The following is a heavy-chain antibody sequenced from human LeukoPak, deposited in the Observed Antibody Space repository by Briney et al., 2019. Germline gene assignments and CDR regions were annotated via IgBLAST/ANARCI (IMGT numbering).Heavy chain of an antibody. D-gene: IGHD3-22*01. V-gene: IGHV3-48*03. J-gene: IGHJ4*02. CDR1: GFTFSSYE. Sequence: GGSLRLSWAASGFTFSSYEMNWVRQAPGKGLEWVSYISSSGSTIYYADSVKGRFTISRDNAKNSLSLQMNSLRAEDTAVYYCARDSKYYDSSGYLRGGLDYWGQGTLVTVSS. CDR2: ISSSGSTI. CDR3: ARDSKYYDSSGYLRGGLDY.